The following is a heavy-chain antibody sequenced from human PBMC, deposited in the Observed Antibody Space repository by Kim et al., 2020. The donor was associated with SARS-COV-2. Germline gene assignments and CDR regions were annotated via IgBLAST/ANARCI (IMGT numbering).Heavy chain of an antibody. D-gene: IGHD3-9*01. CDR3: ARHDFDWLLFDS. J-gene: IGHJ4*02. Sequence: STPSLKRRVTKSGDTSKDQSSLKLSSVTAADTAVYYCARHDFDWLLFDSWGQGTLVTVSS. V-gene: IGHV4-59*08.